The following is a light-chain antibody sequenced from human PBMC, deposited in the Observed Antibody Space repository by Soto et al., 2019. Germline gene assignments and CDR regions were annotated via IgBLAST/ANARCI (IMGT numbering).Light chain of an antibody. Sequence: DIQLTQSPSTLSASVGDRVTITCRASQSISSWLAWYQQKPGKAPKLLVYKASSLESGVPSRFSGSGSGTEYTLTISTLQPDDFATYYSQQYEAYPLTFGGGTKVEI. CDR2: KAS. V-gene: IGKV1-5*03. J-gene: IGKJ4*01. CDR1: QSISSW. CDR3: QQYEAYPLT.